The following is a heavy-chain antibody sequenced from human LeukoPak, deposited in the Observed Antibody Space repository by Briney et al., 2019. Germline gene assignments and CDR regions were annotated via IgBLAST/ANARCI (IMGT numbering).Heavy chain of an antibody. V-gene: IGHV1-2*02. Sequence: ASVKVSCKASGYTFTGYYMHWVRQAPGQGLEWMGWINPNSGGTNYAQKFQGRVTMTRDTSISTAYMEPSRLRSDDTAVYYCARVAVWFGELSDYWGQGTLVTVSS. CDR3: ARVAVWFGELSDY. CDR2: INPNSGGT. J-gene: IGHJ4*02. CDR1: GYTFTGYY. D-gene: IGHD3-10*01.